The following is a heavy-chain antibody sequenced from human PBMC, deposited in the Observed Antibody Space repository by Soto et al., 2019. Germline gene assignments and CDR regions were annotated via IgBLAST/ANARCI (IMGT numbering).Heavy chain of an antibody. Sequence: LRLSCAASGFTFSSYGMHWARQAPGKGLEWVAVISYDGSNKYYADSVKGRFTISRDNSKNTLYLQMNSLRAEDTAVYYCAKDHVPAANRSYYYYYGMDVWGQGTTVTVSS. D-gene: IGHD2-2*01. CDR3: AKDHVPAANRSYYYYYGMDV. J-gene: IGHJ6*02. CDR2: ISYDGSNK. V-gene: IGHV3-30*18. CDR1: GFTFSSYG.